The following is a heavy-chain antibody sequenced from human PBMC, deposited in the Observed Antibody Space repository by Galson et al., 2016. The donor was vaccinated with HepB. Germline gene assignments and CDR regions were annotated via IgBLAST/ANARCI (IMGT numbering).Heavy chain of an antibody. D-gene: IGHD5-12*01. CDR2: FDPEDGDA. CDR3: ATGIVPTITDF. V-gene: IGHV1-24*01. J-gene: IGHJ4*02. Sequence: SVKVSCKVSGYTLSELSMHWVRQAPGKGLEWVGSFDPEDGDALYAQNFQGRVTMTADTSTDTAYMEFSSLRSEDTAVYYCATGIVPTITDFWAQGTLVTVSS. CDR1: GYTLSELS.